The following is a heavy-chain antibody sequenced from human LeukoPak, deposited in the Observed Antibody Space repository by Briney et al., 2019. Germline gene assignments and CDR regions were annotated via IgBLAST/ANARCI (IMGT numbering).Heavy chain of an antibody. V-gene: IGHV3-33*06. Sequence: GGSLRLSCAASGFSFSDYGMHWVRQAPGKGLEWVAVIWYDGSNKYYAYSVKGRFTISRDNSKNTLYLQMNSLRAEDTAVYYCAKEGAASAFDIWGQGSMVTVSS. D-gene: IGHD1-26*01. J-gene: IGHJ3*02. CDR2: IWYDGSNK. CDR3: AKEGAASAFDI. CDR1: GFSFSDYG.